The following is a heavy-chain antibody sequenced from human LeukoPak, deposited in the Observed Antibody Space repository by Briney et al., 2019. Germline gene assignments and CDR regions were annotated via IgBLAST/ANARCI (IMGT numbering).Heavy chain of an antibody. CDR3: GRGKGIINY. J-gene: IGHJ4*02. CDR2: INHSGTS. D-gene: IGHD3-10*01. V-gene: IGHV4-34*01. CDR1: GGSFSGLD. Sequence: SETLSLTCAVYGGSFSGLDWNWIRQPPGKGLEWIGDINHSGTSNYNPSLKSRVIISVDTSKNQFSLKVSSVTAADTAVYYCGRGKGIINYWGQGTLVTVSS.